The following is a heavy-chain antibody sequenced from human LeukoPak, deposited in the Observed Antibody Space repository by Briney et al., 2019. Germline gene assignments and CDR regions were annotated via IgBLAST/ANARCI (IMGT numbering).Heavy chain of an antibody. CDR3: ARAFTYYYDSSGYRSPYFDY. V-gene: IGHV4-38-2*02. CDR1: GYSISSGYY. Sequence: SETLSLTCTVSGYSISSGYYWGWIRQPPGKGLEWIGSIYHSGSTYYNPSLKSRVTISVDTSKNQFSLKLSSVTAADTAVYYCARAFTYYYDSSGYRSPYFDYWGQGTLVTVSS. J-gene: IGHJ4*02. CDR2: IYHSGST. D-gene: IGHD3-22*01.